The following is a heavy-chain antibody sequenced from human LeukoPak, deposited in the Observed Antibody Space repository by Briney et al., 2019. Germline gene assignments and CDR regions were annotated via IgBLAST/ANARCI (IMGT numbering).Heavy chain of an antibody. D-gene: IGHD3-10*01. Sequence: GGSLRLSCAASGFTFDDYTMHWVRQALGKGLEWVSLISWDGGSTYYADSVKGRFTISRDNSKNSLYLQMNSLRTEDTALYYCARWGSGSYHYFDYWGQGTLVTVSS. J-gene: IGHJ4*02. V-gene: IGHV3-43*01. CDR3: ARWGSGSYHYFDY. CDR1: GFTFDDYT. CDR2: ISWDGGST.